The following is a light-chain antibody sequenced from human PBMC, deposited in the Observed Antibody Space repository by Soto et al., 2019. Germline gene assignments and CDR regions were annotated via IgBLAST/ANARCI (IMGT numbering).Light chain of an antibody. J-gene: IGLJ2*01. CDR2: TNY. CDR1: STNIGSNT. Sequence: QSVLTQPPSASGTPGQRVTISCAGSSTNIGSNTVSWYQRLPGTAPKLLIYTNYQRPSGVPDRFSGSKSGTSASLAIGGLQSEDEADYFCAAWDDSLNGVVFGGGTKLTVL. CDR3: AAWDDSLNGVV. V-gene: IGLV1-44*01.